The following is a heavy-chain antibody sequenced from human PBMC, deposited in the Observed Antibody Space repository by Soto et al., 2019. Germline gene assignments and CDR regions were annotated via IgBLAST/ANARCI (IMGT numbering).Heavy chain of an antibody. CDR3: ARHEVGNGGWFDP. D-gene: IGHD3-16*01. V-gene: IGHV5-10-1*01. J-gene: IGHJ5*02. Sequence: HVTISADKSISTAYLQWSSLKASDTAMYYCARHEVGNGGWFDPWGQGTLVTVSS.